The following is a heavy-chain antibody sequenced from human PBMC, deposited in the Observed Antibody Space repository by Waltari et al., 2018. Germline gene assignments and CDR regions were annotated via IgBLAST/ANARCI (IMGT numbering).Heavy chain of an antibody. Sequence: QLQLQESGSGLVKPSQTLSLTCAVSGGSISSGGYPWSWIRQPPGKGLEWIGYIYHSGSTYYNPSLKSRVTISVDRSKNQFSLKLSSVTAADTAVYYCARGSITKTYYFDYWGQGTLVTVSS. D-gene: IGHD2-2*01. CDR3: ARGSITKTYYFDY. J-gene: IGHJ4*02. V-gene: IGHV4-30-2*01. CDR2: IYHSGST. CDR1: GGSISSGGYP.